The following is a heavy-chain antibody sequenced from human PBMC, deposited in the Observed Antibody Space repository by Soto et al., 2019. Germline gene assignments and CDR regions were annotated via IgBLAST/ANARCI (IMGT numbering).Heavy chain of an antibody. D-gene: IGHD6-13*01. CDR1: GYSFTTYW. CDR3: ALLAAAGKYYYAMDV. CDR2: IYPGDSDT. V-gene: IGHV5-51*01. J-gene: IGHJ6*01. Sequence: GESLKISCKGSGYSFTTYWIGWVRQMPGKGLEGMVIIYPGDSDTRYSPSFQGQVTISADKSINTTYLQWSSLKASDTAIYYCALLAAAGKYYYAMDVWGQGSTVTVSS.